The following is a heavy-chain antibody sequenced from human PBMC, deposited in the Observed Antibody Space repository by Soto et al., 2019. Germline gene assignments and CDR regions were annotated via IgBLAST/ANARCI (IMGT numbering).Heavy chain of an antibody. V-gene: IGHV3-30*18. CDR3: AKDRAIFGVVISESSGGWFDP. CDR1: GFTFSSYG. J-gene: IGHJ5*02. CDR2: ISYDGSNK. D-gene: IGHD3-3*01. Sequence: GGSLRLSCAASGFTFSSYGMHWVRQAPGKGLEWVAVISYDGSNKYYADSVKGRFTTSRDNSKNTLYLQMNSLRAEDTAVYYCAKDRAIFGVVISESSGGWFDPWGQGTLVTAPQ.